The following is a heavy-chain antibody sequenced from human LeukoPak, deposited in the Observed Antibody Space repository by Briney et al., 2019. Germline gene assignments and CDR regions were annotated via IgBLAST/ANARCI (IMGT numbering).Heavy chain of an antibody. Sequence: AASVKVSCKASGGTLSSYALNWVRQAPGQGLEWIGRIIPIFAIVNYAQNFQGRVTITADKSTNTASMELSSLRFEDTAFYYCARADSSGYSLDENFDYWGQGTLVTVSS. CDR2: IIPIFAIV. J-gene: IGHJ4*02. CDR3: ARADSSGYSLDENFDY. D-gene: IGHD3-22*01. V-gene: IGHV1-69*04. CDR1: GGTLSSYA.